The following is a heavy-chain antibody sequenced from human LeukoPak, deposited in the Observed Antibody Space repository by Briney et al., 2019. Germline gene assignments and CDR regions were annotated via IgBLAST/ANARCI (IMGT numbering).Heavy chain of an antibody. D-gene: IGHD3-10*01. CDR2: IYYSGAT. V-gene: IGHV4-39*07. Sequence: SETLSLTCTVSGGSITDRSYYWGWIRQAPGKGLEWIGTIYYSGATYYNPSLKSRVTISVDRSKNQFSLKLSSVTAADTAVYYCASAYGSGKSAFDIWGQGTMVTVSS. CDR1: GGSITDRSYY. J-gene: IGHJ3*02. CDR3: ASAYGSGKSAFDI.